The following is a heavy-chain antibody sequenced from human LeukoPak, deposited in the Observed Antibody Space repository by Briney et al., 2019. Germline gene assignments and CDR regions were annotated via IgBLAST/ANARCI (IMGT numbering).Heavy chain of an antibody. Sequence: ASVKVSCKASGYTFTSYAMNWVRQAPGQGLEWMGWINTNTGNPTYAHGFTGRFVFSLDTSVSTAYLQISSLKAEDTAVYYCAGEIGDDDYSNYDYWGQGTLVTVSS. D-gene: IGHD4-11*01. CDR1: GYTFTSYA. V-gene: IGHV7-4-1*02. CDR2: INTNTGNP. J-gene: IGHJ4*02. CDR3: AGEIGDDDYSNYDY.